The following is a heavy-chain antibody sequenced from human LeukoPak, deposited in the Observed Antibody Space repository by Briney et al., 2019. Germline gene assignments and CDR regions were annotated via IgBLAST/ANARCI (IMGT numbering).Heavy chain of an antibody. CDR3: ARDPLVRGVMDY. CDR1: GFTFSSYG. CDR2: IWYDGSNK. D-gene: IGHD3-10*01. V-gene: IGHV3-33*01. Sequence: GGSLRLSCAASGFTFSSYGMHWVRQAPGKGLEWVAVIWYDGSNKYYADSVKGRFTISRDNSKNTLYLQMNSLRAEDTAVYYCARDPLVRGVMDYWGQGTLVTVSS. J-gene: IGHJ4*02.